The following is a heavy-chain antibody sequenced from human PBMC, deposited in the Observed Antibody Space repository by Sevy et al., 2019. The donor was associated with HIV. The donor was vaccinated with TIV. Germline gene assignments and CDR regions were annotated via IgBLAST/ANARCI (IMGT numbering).Heavy chain of an antibody. CDR3: TSDLYGGGWFYFDY. Sequence: GGSLRLSCTASGFTFGDYAMSWFRQAPGKGLEWVGFIKTKTYSGTTEYAASVKGRFIISRDDSKNMAYLQMNSLKTEDTAVYYCTSDLYGGGWFYFDYWGQGTLVTVSS. D-gene: IGHD2-15*01. CDR2: IKTKTYSGTT. J-gene: IGHJ4*02. V-gene: IGHV3-49*03. CDR1: GFTFGDYA.